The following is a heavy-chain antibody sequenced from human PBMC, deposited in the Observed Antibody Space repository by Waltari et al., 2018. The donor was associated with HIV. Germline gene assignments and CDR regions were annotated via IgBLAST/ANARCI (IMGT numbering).Heavy chain of an antibody. CDR1: GGSISSSSYY. V-gene: IGHV4-39*01. J-gene: IGHJ5*02. CDR2: IYYSGST. D-gene: IGHD6-19*01. CDR3: ARHDAAVAGRGGWFDP. Sequence: QLQLQESGPGLVKPSETLSLTCTVSGGSISSSSYYWGWIRQHPGKGLEWIGSIYYSGSTYYNPSLKSRVTISVDTSKNQFSLKLSSVTAADTAVYYCARHDAAVAGRGGWFDPWGQGTLVTVSS.